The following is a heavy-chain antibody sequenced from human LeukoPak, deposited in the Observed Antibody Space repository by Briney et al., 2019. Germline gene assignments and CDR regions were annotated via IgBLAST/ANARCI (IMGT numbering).Heavy chain of an antibody. J-gene: IGHJ5*02. D-gene: IGHD4-17*01. Sequence: AGGSLRLSCAASGFTVSSNYMSWVRQAPGKGLEWVSVIYSGGSTYYADSVKGRFTISRDNSKNTLYLQMNNLRAEDTAVYYCARDPIGDGGFWFDPWGQGTLVTVSS. CDR1: GFTVSSNY. V-gene: IGHV3-66*01. CDR3: ARDPIGDGGFWFDP. CDR2: IYSGGST.